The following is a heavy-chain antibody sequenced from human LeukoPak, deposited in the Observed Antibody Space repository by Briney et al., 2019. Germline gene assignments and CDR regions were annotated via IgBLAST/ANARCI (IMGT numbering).Heavy chain of an antibody. J-gene: IGHJ4*02. Sequence: SETLSLTCAVYGGSFSGYYWSWIRQPPGKGLEWIEEINRSGSTNYNPSLKSRVTISVDTSKNQFSLKLSSVTAADTAVYYCARGRPGDYVWGSYRSYFDYWGQGTLVTVSS. CDR2: INRSGST. CDR3: ARGRPGDYVWGSYRSYFDY. V-gene: IGHV4-34*01. CDR1: GGSFSGYY. D-gene: IGHD3-16*02.